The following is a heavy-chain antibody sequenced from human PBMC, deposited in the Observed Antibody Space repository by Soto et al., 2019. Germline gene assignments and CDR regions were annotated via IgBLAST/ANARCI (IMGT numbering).Heavy chain of an antibody. D-gene: IGHD5-18*01. Sequence: SETLSLTCAVYGGSFSGYYWSWIRQPPGKGLEWIGEINHSGSTNYNPSLKSRVTISVDTSKNQFSLKLSSVTAADTAVYYCARDQPVPASMVTDDAFDIWGQGTMVTVSS. V-gene: IGHV4-34*01. CDR3: ARDQPVPASMVTDDAFDI. CDR2: INHSGST. J-gene: IGHJ3*02. CDR1: GGSFSGYY.